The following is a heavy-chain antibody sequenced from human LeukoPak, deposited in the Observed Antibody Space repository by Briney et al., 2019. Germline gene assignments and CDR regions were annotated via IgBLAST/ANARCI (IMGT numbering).Heavy chain of an antibody. CDR2: INSDGSNT. V-gene: IGHV3-74*01. CDR1: GFTFSSYW. D-gene: IGHD2-2*01. Sequence: GGSLRLSCAASGFTFSSYWMHWVRQAPGKGLVWVSRINSDGSNTSYADSVKGRFTISRDNAKNTLYLQMNSLRAEDTAVYYCARGRRYCSSTSCPRHYYYYGMDVWGQGTTVTVSS. J-gene: IGHJ6*02. CDR3: ARGRRYCSSTSCPRHYYYYGMDV.